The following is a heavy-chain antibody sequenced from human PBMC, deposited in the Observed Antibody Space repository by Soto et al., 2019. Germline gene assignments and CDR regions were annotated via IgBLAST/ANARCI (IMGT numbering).Heavy chain of an antibody. J-gene: IGHJ6*03. Sequence: QVQLQQWGAGLLKPSETLSLTCAVYGRSFSGYYWSWIRQSPGKGLEWIGEINHSGSTNYNLSLKSRVTILIDAPKNQFSLKMSSVTAADTAVYYCARSPYMDVWGKGTTVIVSS. CDR3: ARSPYMDV. CDR1: GRSFSGYY. V-gene: IGHV4-34*01. CDR2: INHSGST.